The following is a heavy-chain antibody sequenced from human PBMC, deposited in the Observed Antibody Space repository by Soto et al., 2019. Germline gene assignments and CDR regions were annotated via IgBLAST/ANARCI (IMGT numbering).Heavy chain of an antibody. J-gene: IGHJ4*02. CDR3: ARDGFLGYSGYESGFDY. Sequence: ASVKVSCKASGYTFPSYGISWVRQAPGQGLEWMGWISAYNGNTNYAQKLQGRVTMTTDTSTSTAYMELRSLRSDDTAVYYCARDGFLGYSGYESGFDYWGQGTLVTVSS. CDR1: GYTFPSYG. CDR2: ISAYNGNT. V-gene: IGHV1-18*01. D-gene: IGHD5-12*01.